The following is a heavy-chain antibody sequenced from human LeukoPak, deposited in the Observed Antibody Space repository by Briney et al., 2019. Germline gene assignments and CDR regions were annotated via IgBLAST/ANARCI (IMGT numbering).Heavy chain of an antibody. D-gene: IGHD2/OR15-2a*01. V-gene: IGHV1-2*02. CDR3: ARDSSTWYSDYYYMDV. CDR2: FNPKSGDT. CDR1: GFMFTAYY. Sequence: GASVKVSCKTSGFMFTAYYIHWVRQVPGQGLEWMGWFNPKSGDTNYPQKFQGRVTMTGDTSTSTAYMELSSLRSDDTARYFCARDSSTWYSDYYYMDVWGKGTTVTVSS. J-gene: IGHJ6*03.